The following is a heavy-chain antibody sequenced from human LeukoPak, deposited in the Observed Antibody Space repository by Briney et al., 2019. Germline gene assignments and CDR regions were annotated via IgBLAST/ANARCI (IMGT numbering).Heavy chain of an antibody. CDR3: VKEHTYFDNSGSYYCDS. Sequence: PGGSLRLSCAASGFTFSSYGMHWVRQAPGKGLQWVAFIPYDGSNTYYADSVKGRFTISRDNSRNTLYLQMESLRTEDTGVYFSVKEHTYFDNSGSYYCDSWGQGALVTVSS. CDR1: GFTFSSYG. V-gene: IGHV3-30*02. J-gene: IGHJ4*02. D-gene: IGHD3-22*01. CDR2: IPYDGSNT.